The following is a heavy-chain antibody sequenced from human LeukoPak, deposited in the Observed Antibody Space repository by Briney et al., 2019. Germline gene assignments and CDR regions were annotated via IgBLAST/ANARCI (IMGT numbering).Heavy chain of an antibody. CDR1: GFTFSSSG. CDR3: AREKRALTPGKGSSWYPSDYYYYMDV. J-gene: IGHJ6*03. Sequence: GGSLRLSCAASGFTFSSSGMHWVRQAPGKGLEYVPAISSNGISTYYANSVKGRFTISRDNSKNTLYLQMGSLKTEDMAVYYCAREKRALTPGKGSSWYPSDYYYYMDVWGKGTTVTVSS. D-gene: IGHD6-13*01. CDR2: ISSNGIST. V-gene: IGHV3-64*01.